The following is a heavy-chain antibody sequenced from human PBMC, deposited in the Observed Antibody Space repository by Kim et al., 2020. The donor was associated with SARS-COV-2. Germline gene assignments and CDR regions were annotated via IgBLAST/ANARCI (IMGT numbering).Heavy chain of an antibody. J-gene: IGHJ6*02. CDR1: GFTVSSNY. Sequence: GGSLRLSCAASGFTVSSNYMSWVRQAPGKGLEWVSVIYSGGSTYYADSVKGRFTISRDNSKNTLYLQMNSLRAEDTAVYYCAREKWFGELPWGDYYYYYGMDVWGQGTTVTVSS. V-gene: IGHV3-53*01. D-gene: IGHD3-10*01. CDR2: IYSGGST. CDR3: AREKWFGELPWGDYYYYYGMDV.